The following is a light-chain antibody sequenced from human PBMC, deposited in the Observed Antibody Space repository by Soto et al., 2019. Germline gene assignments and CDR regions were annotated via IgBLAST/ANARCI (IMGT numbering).Light chain of an antibody. CDR1: QSVSSW. CDR2: DAS. V-gene: IGKV1-5*01. CDR3: QPYNRYWT. J-gene: IGKJ1*01. Sequence: DIQMTQSPSTLSASVGDRVTITCRASQSVSSWLAWYQQKPGKAPKVLIYDASSLESGVPSRFSGSGSGTEFTLTISSLQPDDFATYYCQPYNRYWTFGQGTKV.